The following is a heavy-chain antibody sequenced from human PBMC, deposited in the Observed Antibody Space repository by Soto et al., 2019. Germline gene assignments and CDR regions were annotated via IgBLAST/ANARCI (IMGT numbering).Heavy chain of an antibody. D-gene: IGHD3-10*01. CDR1: GFTFSNYV. J-gene: IGHJ4*02. CDR3: VKGSRITLVRGVTDY. CDR2: ISGGGGDT. Sequence: EVQLLESGGGLVQPGGSLRLSCAASGFTFSNYVMTWVRQAPGKGLEWVSAISGGGGDTYYADSVKGRFTISRDNSKNTLYLQMHSLRAEDTAAYHCVKGSRITLVRGVTDYWGQGTLVTVSS. V-gene: IGHV3-23*01.